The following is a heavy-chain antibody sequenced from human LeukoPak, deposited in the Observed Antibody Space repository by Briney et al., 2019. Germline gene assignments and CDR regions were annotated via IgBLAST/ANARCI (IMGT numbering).Heavy chain of an antibody. V-gene: IGHV4-38-2*02. CDR1: GYSISSGYY. CDR2: IYHSGST. J-gene: IGHJ4*02. D-gene: IGHD3-10*01. Sequence: SETLSLTCDVSGYSISSGYYWGWIRRPPGKGLEWIGSIYHSGSTYYKPSHKSRVTISVDTSKNQFSLKLSSVTAADTALYYCARDDSGSFDYWGQGTLVIVSS. CDR3: ARDDSGSFDY.